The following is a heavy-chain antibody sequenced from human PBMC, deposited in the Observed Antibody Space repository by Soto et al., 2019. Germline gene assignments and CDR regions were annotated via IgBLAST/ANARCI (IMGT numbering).Heavy chain of an antibody. Sequence: PGGPLTLSLAACRFTFISYGMILSLHAPGKGLECVSAISGSGCSTYYADSVKGRFTISRDNSKNTLYLQMNSLRAEDTAIYYCARDVAVGATYTGPDYHAMDVWGQRTTVTVSS. J-gene: IGHJ6*02. CDR2: ISGSGCST. CDR1: RFTFISYG. D-gene: IGHD1-26*01. V-gene: IGHV3-23*01. CDR3: ARDVAVGATYTGPDYHAMDV.